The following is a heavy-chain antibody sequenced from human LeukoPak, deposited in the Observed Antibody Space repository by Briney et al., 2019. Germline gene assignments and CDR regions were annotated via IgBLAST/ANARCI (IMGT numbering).Heavy chain of an antibody. CDR3: VRDRAVQLEPGLLGDAFDI. D-gene: IGHD1-1*01. V-gene: IGHV3-64D*06. J-gene: IGHJ3*02. CDR2: ISSNGGST. Sequence: GGSLRLSCSASGFTFSSYAMHWVRQAPGKGLEYVSAISSNGGSTYYVDSVKGRFTISRDNSKNTLYLQMSSLRAEDTAVYYCVRDRAVQLEPGLLGDAFDIWGQGTMVTVSS. CDR1: GFTFSSYA.